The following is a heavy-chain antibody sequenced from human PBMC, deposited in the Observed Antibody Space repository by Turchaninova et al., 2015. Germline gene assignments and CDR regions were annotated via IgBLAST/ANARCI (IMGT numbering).Heavy chain of an antibody. D-gene: IGHD6-6*01. J-gene: IGHJ4*02. CDR1: GGSFSGYY. CDR2: INHSGST. Sequence: QVQLQQWGAGLLKPSATLSLTCAVYGGSFSGYYWNWSRQPPGKGLEWIGEINHSGSTNYNPSLKSRVTISVDTSKNQFSLKLRSVTAADTAVYYCARGYSSSSYYFDYWGQGTLVTVSS. CDR3: ARGYSSSSYYFDY. V-gene: IGHV4-34*01.